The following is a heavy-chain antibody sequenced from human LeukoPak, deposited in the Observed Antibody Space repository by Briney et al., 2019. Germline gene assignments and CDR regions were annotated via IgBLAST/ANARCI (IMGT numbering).Heavy chain of an antibody. D-gene: IGHD2-15*01. CDR2: IWYDGSNK. CDR1: GFTFSSYG. CDR3: AKEHCSGGSCYFDY. V-gene: IGHV3-33*06. J-gene: IGHJ4*03. Sequence: PGGSLRLSCAASGFTFSSYGMHWVRQAPGKGLEWVAVIWYDGSNKYYADSVKGRFTISRDNSENTLYLQMNSLRAEDTDVYYCAKEHCSGGSCYFDYWGQGTLVTVSS.